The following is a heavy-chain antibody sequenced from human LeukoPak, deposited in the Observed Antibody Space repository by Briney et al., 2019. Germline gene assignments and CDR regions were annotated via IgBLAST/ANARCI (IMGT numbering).Heavy chain of an antibody. D-gene: IGHD2-2*01. CDR2: ISSSSSYI. V-gene: IGHV3-21*01. Sequence: TGGSLRLSCAASGFTFSSYSMNWVRQAPGKGLEWVSSISSSSSYIYYADSVKGRFTISRDNAKNSLYLQMNSLRAEDTAVYYCARTIVVVPAAEYYFDYWGQGTLVTVSS. CDR1: GFTFSSYS. J-gene: IGHJ4*02. CDR3: ARTIVVVPAAEYYFDY.